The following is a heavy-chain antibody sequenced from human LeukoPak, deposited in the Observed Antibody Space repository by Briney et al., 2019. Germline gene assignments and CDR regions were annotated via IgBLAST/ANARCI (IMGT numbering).Heavy chain of an antibody. Sequence: SETLSLTCTVSSGSISTSNYYWGWVRQPPGKALEWIGNIFYSGSTYYSPSLKSRVTISLDTSRNQFSLKLNSVTAADTAVYYCAKSNGYGLIDIWGKGTTVSVSS. CDR2: IFYSGST. D-gene: IGHD3-22*01. V-gene: IGHV4-39*07. J-gene: IGHJ6*04. CDR3: AKSNGYGLIDI. CDR1: SGSISTSNYY.